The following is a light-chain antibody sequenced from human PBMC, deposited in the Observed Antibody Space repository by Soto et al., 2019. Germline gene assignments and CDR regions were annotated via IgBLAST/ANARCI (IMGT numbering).Light chain of an antibody. J-gene: IGKJ1*01. CDR2: GAS. V-gene: IGKV3-15*01. CDR3: QQYNNWPPWT. Sequence: EMVMTQSPATLSVSPGERATLSCRASQSVSSNLAWHQQKPGQAPRLLIYGASNRATGVPARFSGSGSGTQFTLNIRSLQSEDFAVYYCQQYNNWPPWTLGQGTKVDIK. CDR1: QSVSSN.